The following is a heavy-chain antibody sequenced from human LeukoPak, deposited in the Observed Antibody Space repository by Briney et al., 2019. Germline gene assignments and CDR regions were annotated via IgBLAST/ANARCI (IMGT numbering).Heavy chain of an antibody. J-gene: IGHJ5*02. Sequence: GGSPRLSCAASGFTFSSYEMNWVRQAPGKGLEWVSYISSSGSTIYYADSVKGRFTISRDNAKNSLYLQMNSLRAEDTAVYYCARDRSSSSWSGYNWFDPWGQGTLVTVSS. CDR3: ARDRSSSSWSGYNWFDP. V-gene: IGHV3-48*03. CDR1: GFTFSSYE. D-gene: IGHD6-13*01. CDR2: ISSSGSTI.